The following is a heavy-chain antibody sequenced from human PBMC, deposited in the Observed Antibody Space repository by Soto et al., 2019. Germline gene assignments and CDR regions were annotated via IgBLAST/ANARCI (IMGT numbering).Heavy chain of an antibody. CDR2: IYPADSDT. CDR1: GYSFTSYW. D-gene: IGHD2-21*02. J-gene: IGHJ4*02. V-gene: IGHV5-51*01. CDR3: ARLKGTLRGDPPGFDY. Sequence: GESLKISCKVSGYSFTSYWIGWVRQMPGKGLEWMGIIYPADSDTRYSPSFQGQVTISADRSISTAYLQWSSLKASGTAIYYCARLKGTLRGDPPGFDYWGQGTLVTVSS.